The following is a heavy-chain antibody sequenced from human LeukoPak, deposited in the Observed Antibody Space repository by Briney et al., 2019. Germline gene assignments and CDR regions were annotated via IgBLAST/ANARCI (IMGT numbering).Heavy chain of an antibody. CDR1: GGSISSGGYY. V-gene: IGHV4-30-2*01. CDR2: IYHSGST. Sequence: PSEALSLTCTVSGGSISSGGYYWSWIRQPPGKGLEWIGYIYHSGSTYYNPSLKSRVTISVDRSKNQFSLKLSSVTAADTAVYYCATAPPSTWELQRGFDYWGQGTLVTVSS. CDR3: ATAPPSTWELQRGFDY. J-gene: IGHJ4*02. D-gene: IGHD1-26*01.